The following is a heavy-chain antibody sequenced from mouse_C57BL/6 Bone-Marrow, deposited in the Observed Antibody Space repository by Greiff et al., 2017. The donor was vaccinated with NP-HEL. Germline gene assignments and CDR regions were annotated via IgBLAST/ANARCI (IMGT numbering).Heavy chain of an antibody. Sequence: QVQLKESGAELVKPGASVKISCKASGYEFSNYWMNWVKQRPGKGLEWIGQIDPVDCVTNYNGTFKAKATLTADKSSSTAYMQLSRLTSEDSAVYFCARGAYWGQGTLVTVSA. V-gene: IGHV1-80*01. J-gene: IGHJ3*01. CDR3: ARGAY. CDR2: IDPVDCVT. CDR1: GYEFSNYW.